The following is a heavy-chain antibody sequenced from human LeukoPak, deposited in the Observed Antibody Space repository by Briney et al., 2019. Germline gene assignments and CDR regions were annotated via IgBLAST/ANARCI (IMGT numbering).Heavy chain of an antibody. D-gene: IGHD5-24*01. J-gene: IGHJ4*02. CDR3: ARAQKRGPYYFDY. V-gene: IGHV3-7*05. CDR2: IKQDGSEK. Sequence: GGSLRLSCAASGFTFSSYWMSWVRQAPGKGLEWVANIKQDGSEKYYVDSAMGRFTFSRDNAKNSLYLQMNSLRAEDTAVYYCARAQKRGPYYFDYWGQGTLVTVSS. CDR1: GFTFSSYW.